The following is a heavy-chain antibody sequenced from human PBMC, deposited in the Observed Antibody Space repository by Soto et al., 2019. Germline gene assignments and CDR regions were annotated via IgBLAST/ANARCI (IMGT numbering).Heavy chain of an antibody. CDR1: GYNFNSYT. V-gene: IGHV1-18*01. Sequence: QVQLVQSGAEVKKPGASVKVSCKASGYNFNSYTISWVRQAPGQGLEWMGRISAYNGNTNYAQKLQGRVTRTTDPSTSQAYMELRSLRSGDTAAYPCARVGGALGPWFDPWGQGTLVTVSS. D-gene: IGHD3-16*01. CDR2: ISAYNGNT. J-gene: IGHJ5*02. CDR3: ARVGGALGPWFDP.